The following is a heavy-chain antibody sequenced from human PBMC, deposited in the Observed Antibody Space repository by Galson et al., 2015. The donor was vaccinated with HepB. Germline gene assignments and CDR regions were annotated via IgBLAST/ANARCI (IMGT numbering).Heavy chain of an antibody. CDR3: TTDHVLRFLEWSQDGWFDP. J-gene: IGHJ5*02. CDR2: IKSKTDGGTT. D-gene: IGHD3-3*01. V-gene: IGHV3-15*07. CDR1: GFTFSNAW. Sequence: SLRLSCAASGFTFSNAWMNWVRQAPGKGLGWVGRIKSKTDGGTTDYAAPVKGRFTISRDDSKNTLYLQMNSLKTEDTAVYYCTTDHVLRFLEWSQDGWFDPWGQGTLVTVSS.